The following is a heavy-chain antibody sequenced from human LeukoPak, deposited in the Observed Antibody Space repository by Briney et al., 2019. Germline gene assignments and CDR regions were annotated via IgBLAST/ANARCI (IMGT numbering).Heavy chain of an antibody. CDR2: IKQDGSEK. Sequence: GGSLRLSCAASGFTFSSYWMSWVRQAPGKGLEWVANIKQDGSEKYYVDSVKGRFTISRDNAKNSLYLQMNSLRAEDTAVYYCAVSPNYYDSSGYYLSYFDYWGQGTLVTVSS. V-gene: IGHV3-7*03. D-gene: IGHD3-22*01. J-gene: IGHJ4*02. CDR3: AVSPNYYDSSGYYLSYFDY. CDR1: GFTFSSYW.